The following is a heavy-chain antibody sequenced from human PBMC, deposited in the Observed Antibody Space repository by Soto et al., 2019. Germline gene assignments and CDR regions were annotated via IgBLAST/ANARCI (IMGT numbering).Heavy chain of an antibody. Sequence: QLQLQESGPGLVKPSETLSLTCTVSGGSISSSSYYWGWIRQPPGKGLEWIGSIYYSGSTYYNTSLKSRVTISVDTSKNQFSLKLSSVTAADTAVYYCARHPSIEDWNDVEAFDIWGQGTMVTVSS. V-gene: IGHV4-39*01. CDR3: ARHPSIEDWNDVEAFDI. CDR1: GGSISSSSYY. D-gene: IGHD1-1*01. CDR2: IYYSGST. J-gene: IGHJ3*02.